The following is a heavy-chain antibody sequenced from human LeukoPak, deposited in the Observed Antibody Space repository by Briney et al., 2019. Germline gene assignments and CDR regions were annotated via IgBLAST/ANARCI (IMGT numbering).Heavy chain of an antibody. J-gene: IGHJ4*02. Sequence: GGSLRLSCAASGFTFSGYAMSWVRQAPGKGLEWVSGISGSGDSTYYVDSVKGRFTISRDNSKNTLYLQMNSLRAEDTAVYYCAKMGLAVADTCYFDYWGQGTLVTVSS. CDR2: ISGSGDST. CDR1: GFTFSGYA. CDR3: AKMGLAVADTCYFDY. V-gene: IGHV3-23*01. D-gene: IGHD6-19*01.